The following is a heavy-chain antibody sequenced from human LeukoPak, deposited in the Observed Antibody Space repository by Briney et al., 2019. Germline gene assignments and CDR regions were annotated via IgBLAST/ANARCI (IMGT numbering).Heavy chain of an antibody. V-gene: IGHV3-11*06. D-gene: IGHD3-10*01. J-gene: IGHJ4*02. CDR2: ISSSSSST. CDR3: ARVVKIGLYDY. CDR1: GFIFSDYY. Sequence: PGGSLRLSCAASGFIFSDYYMSWIRQAPGKGLEWVSYISSSSSSTNYADSVKGRFTISRDNAKNSLYLQMNSLRAEDMAVYYCARVVKIGLYDYWGQGTLVTVSS.